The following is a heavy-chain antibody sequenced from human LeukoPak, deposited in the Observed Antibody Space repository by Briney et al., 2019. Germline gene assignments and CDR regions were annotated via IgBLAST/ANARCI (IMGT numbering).Heavy chain of an antibody. J-gene: IGHJ3*02. Sequence: SETLSLTCSVSGGSLTSYPWSWIRQPPGKGLEWIGLIFNSDSTNYNPSLKSRVTISVDTSKKQFSLRLSSVTAADTAVYYCARAGTVPYAFDMWGQGTMVTVSS. CDR3: ARAGTVPYAFDM. CDR1: GGSLTSYP. V-gene: IGHV4-59*08. CDR2: IFNSDST. D-gene: IGHD1-1*01.